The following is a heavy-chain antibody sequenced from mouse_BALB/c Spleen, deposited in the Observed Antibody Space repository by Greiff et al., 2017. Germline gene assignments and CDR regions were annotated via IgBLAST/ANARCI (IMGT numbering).Heavy chain of an antibody. CDR2: IYPGDGDT. J-gene: IGHJ2*01. D-gene: IGHD2-3*01. V-gene: IGHV1-87*01. CDR3: ARVDDAVLRGGYYFDY. Sequence: QVQLQQSGAELARPGASVKLSCKASGYTFTSYWMQWVKQRPGQGLEWIGAIYPGDGDTRYTQKFKGKATLTADKSSSTAYMQLSSLASEDSAVYYCARVDDAVLRGGYYFDYWGQGTTLTVSS. CDR1: GYTFTSYW.